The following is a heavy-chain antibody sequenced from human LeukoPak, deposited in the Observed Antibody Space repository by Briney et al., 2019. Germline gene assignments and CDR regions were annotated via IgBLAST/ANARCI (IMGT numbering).Heavy chain of an antibody. V-gene: IGHV4-59*08. CDR2: ISNSGST. CDR1: GGPISSFY. Sequence: SETLSLTCTVSGGPISSFYWSWIRQPPGKGLEWIGYISNSGSTNYNPSLKSRVTISVDTSKNQFSLKLSSVTAADTAVCYCARLGYGGNEAFDIWGQGTMVAVSS. D-gene: IGHD4-23*01. J-gene: IGHJ3*02. CDR3: ARLGYGGNEAFDI.